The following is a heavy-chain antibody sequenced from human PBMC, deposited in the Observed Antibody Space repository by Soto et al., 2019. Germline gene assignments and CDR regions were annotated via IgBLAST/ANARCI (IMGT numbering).Heavy chain of an antibody. J-gene: IGHJ6*02. D-gene: IGHD3-10*01. V-gene: IGHV3-30-3*01. CDR2: ISYDGSNK. CDR1: GFTFSSYA. CDR3: ARDRDGDSPSTTMIRGLVGRYYYYGMDV. Sequence: QVQLVESGGGVVQPGRSLRLSCAASGFTFSSYAMHWVRQAPGTGLEWVALISYDGSNKYYADSVKGRFTISRDNSKNTLYLQMTSLRAEDTAVYYCARDRDGDSPSTTMIRGLVGRYYYYGMDVWGQGTAVTVSS.